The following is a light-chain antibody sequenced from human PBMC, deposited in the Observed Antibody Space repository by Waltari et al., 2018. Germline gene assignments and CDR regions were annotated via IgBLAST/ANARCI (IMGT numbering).Light chain of an antibody. V-gene: IGKV3-20*01. CDR2: GAS. J-gene: IGKJ4*01. CDR1: QTVINNH. CDR3: QQYGSPPLT. Sequence: EFVLTQSPGTLSLSPGEGGTLSCRASQTVINNHLAWYQQRPGQAPRLLSYGASSRATGIPARFSGSGSGTDFTLTIRRLQPEDFAVYYCQQYGSPPLTFGGGTKVESK.